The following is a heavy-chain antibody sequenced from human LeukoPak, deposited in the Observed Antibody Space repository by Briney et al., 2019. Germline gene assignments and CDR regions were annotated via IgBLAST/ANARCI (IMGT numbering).Heavy chain of an antibody. CDR1: GLTFSSYS. Sequence: GGSLRLSCAASGLTFSSYSMNWVRQAPGKGLEWVSSISSSSSYIYYADSVKGRFTISRDNAKNSLYLQVNSLRAEDTAVYYCARKAWLVKYYYYGMDVWGQGTTVTVSS. CDR2: ISSSSSYI. J-gene: IGHJ6*02. D-gene: IGHD6-19*01. V-gene: IGHV3-21*01. CDR3: ARKAWLVKYYYYGMDV.